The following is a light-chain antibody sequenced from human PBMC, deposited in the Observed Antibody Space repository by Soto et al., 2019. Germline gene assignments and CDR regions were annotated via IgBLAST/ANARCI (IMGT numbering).Light chain of an antibody. CDR1: SSNFGGYNY. J-gene: IGLJ1*01. CDR2: DVS. Sequence: ALTQPASVSGSPGQSITISCTGTSSNFGGYNYVSWYQQHPGKAPKLMIYDVSNRPSGVSNRFSGSKSGNTASLTISGLQAEDEADYYCSSYTSSSTLYVFGTGTKVTVL. V-gene: IGLV2-14*01. CDR3: SSYTSSSTLYV.